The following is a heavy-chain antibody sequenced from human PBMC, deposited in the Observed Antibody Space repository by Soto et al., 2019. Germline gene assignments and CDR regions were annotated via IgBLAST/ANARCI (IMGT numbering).Heavy chain of an antibody. CDR2: INPNSGGT. J-gene: IGHJ6*02. CDR1: GYTFTGYY. CDR3: ARDSCSSTSCYYYGMDV. V-gene: IGHV1-2*04. Sequence: GASVKVSCKASGYTFTGYYMHWVRQAPGQGLEWMGWINPNSGGTNYAQKFQGWVTMTRDTSISTAYMELSRLRSDDTAVYYCARDSCSSTSCYYYGMDVWGQGTTVTVSS. D-gene: IGHD2-2*01.